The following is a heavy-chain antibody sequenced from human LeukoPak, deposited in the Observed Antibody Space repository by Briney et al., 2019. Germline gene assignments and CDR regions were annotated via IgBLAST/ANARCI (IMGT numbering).Heavy chain of an antibody. CDR1: GGSFSGYY. CDR2: INHSGST. CDR3: ARGLAYYDILTGYYRAHFDY. Sequence: SETLSLTCAVYGGSFSGYYWSWIRQPPGKGLEWIGEINHSGSTNYNPSLKSRVTISVDTSKNQFSLKLSSVTAADTAVYYCARGLAYYDILTGYYRAHFDYWGQGTLVTVSS. J-gene: IGHJ4*02. V-gene: IGHV4-34*01. D-gene: IGHD3-9*01.